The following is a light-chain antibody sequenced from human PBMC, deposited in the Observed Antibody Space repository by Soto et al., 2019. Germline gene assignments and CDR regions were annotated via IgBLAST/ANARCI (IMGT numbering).Light chain of an antibody. J-gene: IGKJ5*01. CDR1: QGLNSW. CDR3: AQDNSYPCN. Sequence: DIQMTQSPSALSAAVGDRVTITCRASQGLNSWLAWYQQKPGKAPNLLIYRASSSQNGVPSRFSGSGSGSEYTLTVSSLQLKDLATYDCAQDNSYPCNLGHGTRL. CDR2: RAS. V-gene: IGKV1D-12*01.